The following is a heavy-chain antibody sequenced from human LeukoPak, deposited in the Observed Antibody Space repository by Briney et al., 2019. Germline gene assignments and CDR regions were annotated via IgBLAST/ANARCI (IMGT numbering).Heavy chain of an antibody. CDR2: ISPSGDRT. CDR1: GFTFGSYA. Sequence: PGGSLRLSCAASGFTFGSYAMSWVRQAPGKGLEWVSFISPSGDRTSNADSVEGRFTISRDNPRNTLYLQMNSLRDEDTAVYYCAIMHGYYDGSGYWVQWGQGTLVTVPS. D-gene: IGHD3-22*01. V-gene: IGHV3-23*01. J-gene: IGHJ4*02. CDR3: AIMHGYYDGSGYWVQ.